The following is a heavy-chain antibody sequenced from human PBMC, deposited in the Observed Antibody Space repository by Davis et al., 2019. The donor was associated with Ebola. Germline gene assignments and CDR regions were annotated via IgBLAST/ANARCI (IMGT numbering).Heavy chain of an antibody. CDR1: GGSISSYY. CDR3: ARLIAAAAPGWFDP. Sequence: PSETLSLTCTVSGGSISSYYWSWIRQPPGKGLEWIGYIYYSGSTNYNPSLKSRVTISVDTSKNQFSLKLSSVTAADTAVYYCARLIAAAAPGWFDPWGQGTLVTVSS. CDR2: IYYSGST. J-gene: IGHJ5*02. D-gene: IGHD6-13*01. V-gene: IGHV4-59*08.